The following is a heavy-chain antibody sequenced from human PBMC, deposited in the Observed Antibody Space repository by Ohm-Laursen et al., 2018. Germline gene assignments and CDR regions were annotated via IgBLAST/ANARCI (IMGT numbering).Heavy chain of an antibody. V-gene: IGHV4-4*07. CDR3: ARDSLLGFSDL. D-gene: IGHD1-26*01. J-gene: IGHJ4*02. CDR2: MHTNGRS. Sequence: TLSLTCPVSGASISSYYWSWLRQPAGKGLDWVARMHTNGRSDYNPSLKSRVTMSLDTSKNQFSLKLSSVIAADTAVYYCARDSLLGFSDLWGQGALVTVSS. CDR1: GASISSYY.